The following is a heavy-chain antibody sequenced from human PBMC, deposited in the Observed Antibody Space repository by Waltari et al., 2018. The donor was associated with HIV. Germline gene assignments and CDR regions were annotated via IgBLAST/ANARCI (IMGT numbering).Heavy chain of an antibody. CDR3: ASLHYSSGSEY. CDR1: GGSISSTTYY. D-gene: IGHD6-19*01. CDR2: IYFSGNT. V-gene: IGHV4-39*01. J-gene: IGHJ4*02. Sequence: QLQLQESGPRLVKPSETLSLTCTVSGGSISSTTYYWGWIRQPPGKGLGWIGMIYFSGNTYYNPSLKSRVTISVDTSKNQFSLKVNSVTAADTAVYYCASLHYSSGSEYWGQGTLVTVSS.